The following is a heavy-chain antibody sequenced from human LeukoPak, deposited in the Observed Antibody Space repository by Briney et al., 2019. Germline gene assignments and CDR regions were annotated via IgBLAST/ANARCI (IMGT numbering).Heavy chain of an antibody. J-gene: IGHJ4*02. V-gene: IGHV3-23*01. CDR2: ISGSGDIT. CDR3: AKIFEYTDRSGYYGELGLDY. Sequence: PGGSLRLSCAASGFTFSRSAMSWVRQAPGKGLEWVSTISGSGDITYFADSVKGRFTISRDNSKNTLYLELNSVRAEDTAIYYCAKIFEYTDRSGYYGELGLDYWGQGTLITVSS. CDR1: GFTFSRSA. D-gene: IGHD3-22*01.